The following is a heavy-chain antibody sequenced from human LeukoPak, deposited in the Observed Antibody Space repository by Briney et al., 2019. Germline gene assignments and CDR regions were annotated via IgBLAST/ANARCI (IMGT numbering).Heavy chain of an antibody. Sequence: SETLSLTCSVSGGAISNNYWSWIRQPPGKGLEWIGYIYYSGSTNYKPSPKSRVTMSVDTSKNQISLKLSSVTAADTAVYYCARGGWSLDPWGQGTLVTVSS. CDR1: GGAISNNY. CDR2: IYYSGST. V-gene: IGHV4-59*01. CDR3: ARGGWSLDP. D-gene: IGHD2-15*01. J-gene: IGHJ5*02.